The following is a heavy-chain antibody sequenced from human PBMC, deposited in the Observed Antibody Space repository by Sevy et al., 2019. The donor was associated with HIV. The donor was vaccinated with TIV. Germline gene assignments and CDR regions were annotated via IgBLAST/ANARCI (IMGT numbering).Heavy chain of an antibody. J-gene: IGHJ4*02. CDR1: GFTLNKAW. CDR2: IKSETDGGTT. V-gene: IGHV3-15*07. Sequence: GGSLRLSCAASGFTLNKAWMNWVRQAPGKGLEWVGRIKSETDGGTTDYPEPVKGRFSISTDDSKNTLYLQMNSLKIEDTAVYYCSMEDGYNYFDSWGQGALVTVSS. D-gene: IGHD5-12*01. CDR3: SMEDGYNYFDS.